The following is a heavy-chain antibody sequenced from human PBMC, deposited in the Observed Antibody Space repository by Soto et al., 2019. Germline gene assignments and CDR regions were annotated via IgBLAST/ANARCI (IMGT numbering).Heavy chain of an antibody. V-gene: IGHV2-5*02. CDR3: AHRLSMVGYFDY. D-gene: IGHD3-10*01. CDR2: IYWDDDK. CDR1: GFSLSTSGVG. J-gene: IGHJ4*02. Sequence: QITLKESGPTLVKPTQTLTLTCTFSGFSLSTSGVGVGWIRQPPGKALEWLALIYWDDDKRYSPSLKSRLTITNDTSKNQLVLTMTNMDPVDTATYYSAHRLSMVGYFDYCGQGTLVTVSS.